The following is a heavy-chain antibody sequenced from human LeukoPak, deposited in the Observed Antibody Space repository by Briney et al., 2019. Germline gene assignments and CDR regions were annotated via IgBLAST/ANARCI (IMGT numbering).Heavy chain of an antibody. CDR3: ARDTYIAVAED. CDR1: GYTFTSYD. V-gene: IGHV1-8*03. J-gene: IGHJ4*02. CDR2: MNPNSGNT. D-gene: IGHD6-19*01. Sequence: ASVKVSCKTSGYTFTSYDINWVRQATGQGLEWMGWMNPNSGNTGYAQKFQGRVTITRNTSISTAYMELSSLRSEDTAVYYCARDTYIAVAEDWGQGTLVTVSS.